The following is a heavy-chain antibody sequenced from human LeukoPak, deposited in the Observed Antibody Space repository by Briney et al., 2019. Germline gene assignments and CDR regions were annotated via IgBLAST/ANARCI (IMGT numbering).Heavy chain of an antibody. Sequence: PSETLSLTCTVSGHSISSGYYWGWIRQPPGKGLEWIGSLYHGGSTYYNPSLKSRVTISVDTSKKQFSLKLSSVTAADTAVYYCARDHRFDYWGQGTMVTVSS. CDR2: LYHGGST. J-gene: IGHJ4*02. V-gene: IGHV4-38-2*02. CDR1: GHSISSGYY. CDR3: ARDHRFDY.